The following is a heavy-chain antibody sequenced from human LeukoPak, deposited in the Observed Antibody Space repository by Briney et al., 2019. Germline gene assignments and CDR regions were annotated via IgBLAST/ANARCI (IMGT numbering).Heavy chain of an antibody. Sequence: GGSLRLSCAASGFTFSSYAMSWVRQPPGKGLEWVSAISGSGGSTYYADSVRRRFTISRNNCKHTLYLQMTLMTAEDKAVYYCAKGSGYSYGNALDYWGQGTLVTVSS. CDR1: GFTFSSYA. V-gene: IGHV3-23*01. J-gene: IGHJ4*02. CDR2: ISGSGGST. CDR3: AKGSGYSYGNALDY. D-gene: IGHD5-18*01.